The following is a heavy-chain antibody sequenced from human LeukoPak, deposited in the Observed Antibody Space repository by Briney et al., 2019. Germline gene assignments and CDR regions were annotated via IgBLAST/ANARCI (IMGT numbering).Heavy chain of an antibody. CDR3: AIATAGTNYYFDY. D-gene: IGHD6-13*01. CDR2: IYSGGST. V-gene: IGHV3-66*01. J-gene: IGHJ4*02. CDR1: GFAVSSNY. Sequence: GESLTLSCAGSGFAVSSNYMIGLGQAPGRGLVWLVDIYSGGSTYYADSVKGRFTITRDDSKNTLYLQLNSLRAEDTAVYYCAIATAGTNYYFDYWGQGTLVTVSS.